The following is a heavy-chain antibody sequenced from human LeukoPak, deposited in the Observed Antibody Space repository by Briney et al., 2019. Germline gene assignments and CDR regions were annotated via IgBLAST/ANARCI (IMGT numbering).Heavy chain of an antibody. Sequence: GGSLRLSCATSGFTLSSYWMSWVRQAPGKGLEWVANIKQDGSEKYYVDSVKGRFTISRDNAKNSLYLQMNSLRAEDTVVYYCASEKHRTVTTGYWGQGTLVTVSS. CDR1: GFTLSSYW. J-gene: IGHJ4*02. CDR3: ASEKHRTVTTGY. V-gene: IGHV3-7*01. CDR2: IKQDGSEK. D-gene: IGHD4-17*01.